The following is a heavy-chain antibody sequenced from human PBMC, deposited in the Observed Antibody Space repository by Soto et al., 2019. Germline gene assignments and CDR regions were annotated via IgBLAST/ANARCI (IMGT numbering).Heavy chain of an antibody. CDR2: INPNSGGT. CDR1: GYTFTGYY. V-gene: IGHV1-2*04. Sequence: ASVKVSFKASGYTFTGYYMHWVRQAPGQGLEWMGWINPNSGGTNYAQKFQGWVTMTRDTPISTAYMELSRLRSDDTAVYYCARDMGHSYGSALDYWGQGTLVTVSS. CDR3: ARDMGHSYGSALDY. D-gene: IGHD5-18*01. J-gene: IGHJ4*02.